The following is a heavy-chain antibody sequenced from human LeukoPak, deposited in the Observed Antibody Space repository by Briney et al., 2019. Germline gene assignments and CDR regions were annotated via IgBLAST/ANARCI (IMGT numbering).Heavy chain of an antibody. J-gene: IGHJ1*01. CDR3: ARIGRDDSSGYYIWNEYFQH. Sequence: GGSLRLSCAASGFSFSSYTMNWVRQAPGKGLEWVSSITSSSSYIYYADSVKGRLTISRDNAKSSLYLQMNSLRAEDTAVYYCARIGRDDSSGYYIWNEYFQHWGQGTLVTVSS. V-gene: IGHV3-21*01. CDR2: ITSSSSYI. CDR1: GFSFSSYT. D-gene: IGHD3-22*01.